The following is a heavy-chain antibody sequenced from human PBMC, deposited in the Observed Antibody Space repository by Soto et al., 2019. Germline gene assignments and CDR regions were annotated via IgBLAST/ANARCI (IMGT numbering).Heavy chain of an antibody. J-gene: IGHJ6*02. V-gene: IGHV3-30*18. CDR3: AKYLLGTIFGVVIMYYGMDV. D-gene: IGHD3-3*01. Sequence: GLSLRLSCAACGFSFTSYGMHWVRQAPGKGLDWVAVISYVGSNKYYAGSVKGRFTISRDNSKNTLYLHMNSLRAEDTAVYYCAKYLLGTIFGVVIMYYGMDVWGQGTTVTVSS. CDR1: GFSFTSYG. CDR2: ISYVGSNK.